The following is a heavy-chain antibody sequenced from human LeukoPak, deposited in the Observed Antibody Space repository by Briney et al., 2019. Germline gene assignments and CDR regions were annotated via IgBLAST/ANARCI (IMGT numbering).Heavy chain of an antibody. CDR3: ARVGCSSTSCYKWFDP. CDR2: IIPIFGTA. D-gene: IGHD2-2*02. J-gene: IGHJ5*02. Sequence: SVTVSCKASGGTFSSYAISWVRQAPGQGLEWMGGIIPIFGTANYAQKFQGRVTITTDESTSTAYMELSSLRSEDTAVYYCARVGCSSTSCYKWFDPWGQGTLVTVSS. V-gene: IGHV1-69*05. CDR1: GGTFSSYA.